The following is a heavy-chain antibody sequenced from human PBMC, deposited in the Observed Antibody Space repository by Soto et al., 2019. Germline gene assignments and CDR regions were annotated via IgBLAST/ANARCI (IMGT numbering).Heavy chain of an antibody. CDR3: ARWVSGSRQGFDP. J-gene: IGHJ5*02. Sequence: QVQLQESGPGLVKPSQTLSLTCTVSGGSISSGDYYWSWIRQHPGKGLEWIGDSYYSGRTYYHPSLKSRVIISVDTSKNQFSLKLSSVTAADTAVYYCARWVSGSRQGFDPWGQGTLVTVSS. V-gene: IGHV4-31*03. CDR2: SYYSGRT. CDR1: GGSISSGDYY. D-gene: IGHD2-15*01.